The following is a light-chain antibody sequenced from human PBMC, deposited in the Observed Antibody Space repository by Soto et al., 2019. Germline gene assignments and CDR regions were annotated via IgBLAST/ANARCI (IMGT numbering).Light chain of an antibody. Sequence: QSALTQPRSVSGSPGQSVTISCTGTSSDVGGYNYVSWYQQHPGKAPKLMVYAVSNRPSGVPDRFSGSKSGNTASLTISGLQAEDEADYYCCSYAGTYTWVFGGGTKLTLL. CDR1: SSDVGGYNY. CDR2: AVS. V-gene: IGLV2-11*01. J-gene: IGLJ3*02. CDR3: CSYAGTYTWV.